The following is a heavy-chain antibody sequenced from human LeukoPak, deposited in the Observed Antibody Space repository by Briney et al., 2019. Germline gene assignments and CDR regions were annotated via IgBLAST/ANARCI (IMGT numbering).Heavy chain of an antibody. CDR1: GGTFSSYA. CDR3: ARAPAYDSSGYYRNWFDP. Sequence: SVKVSCKASGGTFSSYANSWVRQAPGQGLEWMGGIIPIFGTANYAQKFQGRVTITADESTGTAYMELSSLRSEDTAVYYCARAPAYDSSGYYRNWFDPWGQGTLVTVSS. V-gene: IGHV1-69*13. CDR2: IIPIFGTA. D-gene: IGHD3-22*01. J-gene: IGHJ5*02.